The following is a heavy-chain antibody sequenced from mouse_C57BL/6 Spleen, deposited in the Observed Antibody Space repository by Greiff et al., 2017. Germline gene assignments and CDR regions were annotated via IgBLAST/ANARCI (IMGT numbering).Heavy chain of an antibody. CDR3: ARPDPYAMDY. J-gene: IGHJ4*01. CDR1: GYTFTSYW. Sequence: QVHVKQPGAELVKPGASVKMSCKASGYTFTSYWITWVKQRPGQGLEWIGDIYPGSGSTNYNEKFKSKATLTVDTSSSTAYMQLSSLTSEDSAVYYCARPDPYAMDYWGQGTSVTVSS. CDR2: IYPGSGST. V-gene: IGHV1-55*01.